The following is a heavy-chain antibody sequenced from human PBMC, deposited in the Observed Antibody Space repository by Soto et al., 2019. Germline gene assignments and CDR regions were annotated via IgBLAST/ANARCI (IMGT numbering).Heavy chain of an antibody. CDR3: ARTEAKTVFDNWFDT. J-gene: IGHJ5*02. CDR1: GYSFTSYW. D-gene: IGHD3-3*01. Sequence: GESLKISCKGSGYSFTSYWIGWVRQMPGKGLEWMGIIYPGDSDTRYSPSFQGQVTISADKSVSTAYLQWSSLKASDTAMYYCARTEAKTVFDNWFDTWGQGTLVTVSS. V-gene: IGHV5-51*01. CDR2: IYPGDSDT.